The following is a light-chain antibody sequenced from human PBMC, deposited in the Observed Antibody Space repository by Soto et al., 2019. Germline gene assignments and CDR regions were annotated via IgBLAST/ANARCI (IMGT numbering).Light chain of an antibody. V-gene: IGKV3-15*01. J-gene: IGKJ1*01. CDR1: QSVSNN. CDR3: QQYNNWPWT. CDR2: GAS. Sequence: DIVLTQSPGTLSLSPGERVTLSCRASQSVSNNLAWYQQKPGQAPRLLIYGASTRATGIPARFSGSGSGTEFTLTISSLQSEDFAVYYCQQYNNWPWTFGQGTKVDIK.